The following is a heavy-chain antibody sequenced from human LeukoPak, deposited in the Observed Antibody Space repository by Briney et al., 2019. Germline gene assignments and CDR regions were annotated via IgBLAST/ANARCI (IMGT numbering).Heavy chain of an antibody. Sequence: SETLSLTCTVSGGSISSSSYYWGWVRQPPGKGLEWIGSIYYSGSTYYNPSLKSRVTISVDTSKNQFSLKLSSVTAADTAVYYCARVDSSSWYGYYFDYWGQGTLVTVSS. CDR2: IYYSGST. CDR3: ARVDSSSWYGYYFDY. J-gene: IGHJ4*02. V-gene: IGHV4-39*07. D-gene: IGHD6-13*01. CDR1: GGSISSSSYY.